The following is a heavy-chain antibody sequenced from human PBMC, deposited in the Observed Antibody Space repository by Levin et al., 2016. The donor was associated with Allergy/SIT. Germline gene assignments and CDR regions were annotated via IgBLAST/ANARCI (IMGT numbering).Heavy chain of an antibody. D-gene: IGHD6-19*01. J-gene: IGHJ4*02. Sequence: GESLKISCSASGFTFSSYAMHWVRQAPGKGLEYVSAISSNVASTYYADSVKGRFTISRDNSKNTLFLQMSSLRAEDTAVYYCAKGSEQWLVTPFDYWGQGTLVTVSS. CDR2: ISSNVAST. CDR1: GFTFSSYA. CDR3: AKGSEQWLVTPFDY. V-gene: IGHV3-64D*09.